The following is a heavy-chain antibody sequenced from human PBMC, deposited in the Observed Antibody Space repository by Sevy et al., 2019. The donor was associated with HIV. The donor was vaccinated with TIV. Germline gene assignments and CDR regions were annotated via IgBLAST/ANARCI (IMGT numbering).Heavy chain of an antibody. CDR3: ARDGEGYLGRGSTTAAFDI. J-gene: IGHJ3*02. V-gene: IGHV3-7*01. CDR2: IKQDGSEK. Sequence: GGSLRLSCAASGFTFSSYWISWVRQAPGKGLEWVANIKQDGSEKYYVDSVKGRFTISRDNAKNSLYLQMNSLRAEDTAVYYCARDGEGYLGRGSTTAAFDIWGQGTMVTVSS. CDR1: GFTFSSYW. D-gene: IGHD2-21*01.